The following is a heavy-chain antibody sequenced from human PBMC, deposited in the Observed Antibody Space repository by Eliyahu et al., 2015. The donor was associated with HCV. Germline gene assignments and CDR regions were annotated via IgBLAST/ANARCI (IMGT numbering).Heavy chain of an antibody. D-gene: IGHD6-19*01. V-gene: IGHV4-59*01. CDR2: IHYSGST. CDR1: GGPITTYY. Sequence: QVQLQESGPGLVKPSETLSLTCTVSGGPITTYYWSWIRQPPGKGLEWIGYIHYSGSTNYNPSLKSRVTISVDTSKNQFSLTLTSVIAADTATYYCASGGGGIAVTGTGGWFDPWGQGTLVTVSS. CDR3: ASGGGGIAVTGTGGWFDP. J-gene: IGHJ5*02.